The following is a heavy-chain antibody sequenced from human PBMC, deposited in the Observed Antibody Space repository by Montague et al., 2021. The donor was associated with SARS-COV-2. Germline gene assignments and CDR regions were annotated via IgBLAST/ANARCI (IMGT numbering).Heavy chain of an antibody. D-gene: IGHD2-21*01. CDR2: IYSGGST. Sequence: SLRLSCAASGFTVSSNYMSWVRQAPGKGLEWVSVIYSGGSTYYADSVTGRFTISRDNSKNTLYLQMNSLRAEDTAVHYCARIPYGDVIWGQGTLVTVSS. CDR3: ARIPYGDVI. CDR1: GFTVSSNY. V-gene: IGHV3-53*01. J-gene: IGHJ4*02.